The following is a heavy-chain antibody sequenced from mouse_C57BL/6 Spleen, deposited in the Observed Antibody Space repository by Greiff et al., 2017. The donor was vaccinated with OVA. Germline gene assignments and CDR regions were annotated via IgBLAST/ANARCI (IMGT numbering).Heavy chain of an antibody. Sequence: EVQLQQPGAELVKPGASVKMSCKASGYTFTSYCMNWVKQRPGKGLEWIGVINPNNSGTNYNQKFKGKATLTVDKSSSTAYMELRSLTAESSAVYYCARGFAYWGQGTLVTVSA. V-gene: IGHV1-26*01. CDR2: INPNNSGT. CDR3: ARGFAY. J-gene: IGHJ3*01. CDR1: GYTFTSYC.